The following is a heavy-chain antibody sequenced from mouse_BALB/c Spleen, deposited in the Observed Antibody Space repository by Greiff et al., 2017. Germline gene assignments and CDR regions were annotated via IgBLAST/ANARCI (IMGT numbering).Heavy chain of an antibody. D-gene: IGHD2-1*01. V-gene: IGHV3-2*02. Sequence: VQLQQSGPGLVKPSQSLSLTCTVTGYSITSDYAWNWIRQFPGNKLEWMGYISYSGSTSYNPSLKSRISITRDTSKNQFFLQLNSVTTEDTATYYCARSPPGYYGNYGWFAYWGQGTLVTVSA. CDR3: ARSPPGYYGNYGWFAY. CDR1: GYSITSDYA. CDR2: ISYSGST. J-gene: IGHJ3*01.